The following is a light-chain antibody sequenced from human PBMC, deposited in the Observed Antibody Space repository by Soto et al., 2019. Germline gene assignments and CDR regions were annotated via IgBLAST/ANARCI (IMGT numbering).Light chain of an antibody. J-gene: IGKJ1*01. Sequence: MSQSPCALCASVGDRVTITCRASQSIGRFLAWYQQKPGKAPKLLIFAASSLQSGVPSRFSGSRSGPDFTLTISSLQPEDFTTYYCQQSYSSPPTFGQGTKVDNK. CDR2: AAS. V-gene: IGKV1-39*01. CDR3: QQSYSSPPT. CDR1: QSIGRF.